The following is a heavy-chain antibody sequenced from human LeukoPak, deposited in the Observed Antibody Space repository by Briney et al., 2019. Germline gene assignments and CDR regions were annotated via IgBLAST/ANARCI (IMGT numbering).Heavy chain of an antibody. CDR2: IYYSGST. J-gene: IGHJ3*02. CDR3: ARLQYSAEDAFDI. V-gene: IGHV4-39*01. Sequence: PSETLSLTCTVSGGSISSSSYYWGWIRQPPGKGLEWIGSIYYSGSTYYNPSLKSRVTISVDTSKNQFSLKLSSVTAADTAVYYCARLQYSAEDAFDIWGQGTMVTVSS. D-gene: IGHD5-12*01. CDR1: GGSISSSSYY.